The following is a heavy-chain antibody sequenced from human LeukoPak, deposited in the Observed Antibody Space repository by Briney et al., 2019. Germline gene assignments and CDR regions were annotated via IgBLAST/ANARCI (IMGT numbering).Heavy chain of an antibody. V-gene: IGHV4-38-2*01. CDR1: GYSINNGYY. D-gene: IGHD2-2*01. J-gene: IGHJ2*01. Sequence: SETLSHTCAVSGYSINNGYYRGWIRQPPGKGLEWIAIIYHSGSTHNNPTLSRRATISLDTHKNQSSLKLSSVTSADTAMYYCARPTNYQPPRWYFDVWGRGTLVTVSS. CDR2: IYHSGST. CDR3: ARPTNYQPPRWYFDV.